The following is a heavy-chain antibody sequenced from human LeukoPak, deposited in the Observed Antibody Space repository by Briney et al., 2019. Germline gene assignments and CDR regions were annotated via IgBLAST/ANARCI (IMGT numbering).Heavy chain of an antibody. CDR2: INSNSGST. D-gene: IGHD6-13*01. J-gene: IGHJ4*02. CDR3: ARQSAIPATGGPDQSFDY. V-gene: IGHV1-2*02. Sequence: ASVKVSCKASGYTFTGYYMHWVRQAPGQGLEWMGWINSNSGSTNYAQKFQGRVTMTRDTSISTAYMELSRLGSDDTAVYSCARQSAIPATGGPDQSFDYWGQGTLVTVSS. CDR1: GYTFTGYY.